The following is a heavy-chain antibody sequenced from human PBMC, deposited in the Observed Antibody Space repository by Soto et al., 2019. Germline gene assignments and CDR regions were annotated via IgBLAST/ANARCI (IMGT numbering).Heavy chain of an antibody. Sequence: EVQLVESGGGLVQPGRSLRLSCAASGFTFDDYAMHWVRQAPGKGLEWVSGISWNSGSIGYADSVKGRFTISRDNAKNSLYLQMNSLRAEDTALYYCAKDIAGYCSGGTCCELWGRGTLVTVSS. CDR1: GFTFDDYA. CDR2: ISWNSGSI. CDR3: AKDIAGYCSGGTCCEL. V-gene: IGHV3-9*01. J-gene: IGHJ2*01. D-gene: IGHD2-15*01.